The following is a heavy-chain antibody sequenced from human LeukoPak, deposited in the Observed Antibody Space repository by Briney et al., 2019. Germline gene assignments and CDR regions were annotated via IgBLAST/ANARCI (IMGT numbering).Heavy chain of an antibody. CDR2: INHSGST. D-gene: IGHD3-10*01. J-gene: IGHJ6*04. CDR1: GGSFSGYY. CDR3: ARGHYYGSGSCVDV. Sequence: SETLSLTCAVYGGSFSGYYWSWIRQPPGKGLEWIGEINHSGSTNYNPSLKSRVTISVDTSKNQFSLKLSSVTAADTAAYYCARGHYYGSGSCVDVWGKGATVTVSS. V-gene: IGHV4-34*01.